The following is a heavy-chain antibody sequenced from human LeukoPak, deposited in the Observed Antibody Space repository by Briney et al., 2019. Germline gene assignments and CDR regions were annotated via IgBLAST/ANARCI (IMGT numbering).Heavy chain of an antibody. CDR1: GFTFSSYA. J-gene: IGHJ4*02. V-gene: IGHV3-23*01. CDR3: AKYTTVTTAWFDY. CDR2: ISGSGGST. D-gene: IGHD4-11*01. Sequence: GGSLRLSCGASGFTFSSYAMSWVRQAPGKGLEWVSAISGSGGSTYYADSVKGRFTISRDNSKNTLYLQMNSLRAEDTAVYYCAKYTTVTTAWFDYWGQGTLVTVSS.